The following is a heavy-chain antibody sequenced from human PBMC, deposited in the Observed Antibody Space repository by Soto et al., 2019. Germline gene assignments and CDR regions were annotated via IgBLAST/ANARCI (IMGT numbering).Heavy chain of an antibody. J-gene: IGHJ4*02. V-gene: IGHV3-30*18. CDR3: AKPSGRAGSGNRDFDF. CDR1: GFTFSSFG. CDR2: ISFDENTR. Sequence: GGSLRLSCAASGFTFSSFGMHWVRQAPGRALEWVAVISFDENTRYYADSVKGRFTISRDNSQNTLYLQMNSLRAEDTAMYFCAKPSGRAGSGNRDFDFWGQGVLVTVSS. D-gene: IGHD3-10*01.